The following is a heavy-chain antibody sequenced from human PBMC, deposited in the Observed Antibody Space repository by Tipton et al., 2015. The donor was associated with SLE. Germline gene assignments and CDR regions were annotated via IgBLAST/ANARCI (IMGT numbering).Heavy chain of an antibody. CDR3: ARAGGSGWPQHDD. CDR2: LYTSGTT. J-gene: IGHJ4*02. CDR1: GVSISSYY. D-gene: IGHD6-19*01. V-gene: IGHV4-4*07. Sequence: TLSLTCSVSGVSISSYYWSWIRQPAGKGLEWIGRLYTSGTTNYNTSLKRRVTMSVETSKNQFSLQLSSVTAADTAVDYCARAGGSGWPQHDDWGPGTLVTVSS.